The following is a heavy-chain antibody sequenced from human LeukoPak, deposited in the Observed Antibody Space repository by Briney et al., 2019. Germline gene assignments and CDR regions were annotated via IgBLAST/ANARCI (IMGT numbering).Heavy chain of an antibody. CDR1: GGSFSGYY. J-gene: IGHJ4*02. CDR2: INHSGST. Sequence: SETLSLTCAVYGGSFSGYYWSWIRQPPGKGLEWIGEINHSGSTYYNPSLKSRVTMSIDRSTNKFSLKLSSVTVADTAVYYCARGTELGQAIDYWGQGTLVTVSS. CDR3: ARGTELGQAIDY. V-gene: IGHV4-34*01. D-gene: IGHD3-10*01.